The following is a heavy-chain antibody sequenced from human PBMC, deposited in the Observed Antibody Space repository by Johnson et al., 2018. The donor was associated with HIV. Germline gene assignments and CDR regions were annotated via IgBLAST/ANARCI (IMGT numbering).Heavy chain of an antibody. D-gene: IGHD3-16*01. CDR3: NTVGGFDAFDI. Sequence: QVQLVESGGGVVQPGRSLRLSCAASGFSFSTYNMHWVRHAPGRGLEWVAFISYSGSDTYYVDSVKGRFTVSRDNSKNTLYLQMNSLRTEDTAVYYCNTVGGFDAFDIWGPGTMVTVSS. J-gene: IGHJ3*02. V-gene: IGHV3-30*03. CDR1: GFSFSTYN. CDR2: ISYSGSDT.